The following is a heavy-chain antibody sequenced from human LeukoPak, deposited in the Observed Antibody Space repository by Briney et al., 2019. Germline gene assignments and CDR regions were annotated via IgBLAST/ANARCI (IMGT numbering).Heavy chain of an antibody. D-gene: IGHD6-19*01. V-gene: IGHV3-30-3*01. CDR2: ISYDGSNR. Sequence: GRSLRLSCAASGFTFSSYTMHWVRQAPGKGLEWVAVISYDGSNRNYADSVKGRFTISRDNSKNTLYLQMNSLRAEDTAMYYCAKDPWGYSSGWVFDYWGQGTLVTVSS. J-gene: IGHJ4*02. CDR1: GFTFSSYT. CDR3: AKDPWGYSSGWVFDY.